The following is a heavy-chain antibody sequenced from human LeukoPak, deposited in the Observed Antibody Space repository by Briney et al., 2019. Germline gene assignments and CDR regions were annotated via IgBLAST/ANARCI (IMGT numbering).Heavy chain of an antibody. CDR3: ARARGLGYGDDVRWFDP. J-gene: IGHJ5*02. CDR1: GFTFSDYY. Sequence: GGSLRLSCAASGFTFSDYYTSWIRQAPGKGLEWVSYISSSGSTIYYADSVKGRFTISRDNAKNSLYLQMNSLRAEDTAVYYCARARGLGYGDDVRWFDPWGQGTLVTVSS. D-gene: IGHD4-17*01. CDR2: ISSSGSTI. V-gene: IGHV3-11*04.